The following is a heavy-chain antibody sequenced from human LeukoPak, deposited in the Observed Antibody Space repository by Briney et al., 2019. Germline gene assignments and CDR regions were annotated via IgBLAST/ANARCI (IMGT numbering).Heavy chain of an antibody. Sequence: PSETLSLTCAVYGGSFSGYYWGWIRQPPGKGLEWIGEINHSGSTNYNPSLKSRVTIAVDTSKNQFSLKVNSVTAADTAVYYCARYGLDGDDYWGQGTLVTVSS. J-gene: IGHJ4*02. V-gene: IGHV4-34*01. CDR3: ARYGLDGDDY. D-gene: IGHD5-24*01. CDR1: GGSFSGYY. CDR2: INHSGST.